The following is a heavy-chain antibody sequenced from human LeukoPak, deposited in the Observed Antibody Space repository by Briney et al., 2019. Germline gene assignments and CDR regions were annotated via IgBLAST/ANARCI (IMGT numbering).Heavy chain of an antibody. CDR2: LSGGGSNT. Sequence: GGSLRLSCAASGFTFSSDAVSWVRQAPGKGLEWVSGLSGGGSNTYYTDSVKGRFTISRDNSKNTLYLQMNSLRAEDTAVYYCARGHSAGYGDYVFLDYWGQGTLVTVSS. D-gene: IGHD4-17*01. CDR3: ARGHSAGYGDYVFLDY. V-gene: IGHV3-23*01. J-gene: IGHJ4*02. CDR1: GFTFSSDA.